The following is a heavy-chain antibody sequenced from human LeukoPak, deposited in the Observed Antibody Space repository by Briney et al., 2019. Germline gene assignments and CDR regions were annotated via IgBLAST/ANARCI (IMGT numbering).Heavy chain of an antibody. CDR1: GGSISSSSYY. CDR2: IYYSGST. V-gene: IGHV4-39*01. Sequence: SETLSLTCTVSGGSISSSSYYWGWIRQPPGKGLEWIGSIYYSGSTYYNPSLKSRVTISVDTSKNQFSLKLSSVTSADTAVYYCVWDSGYDEDYWGQRTLVTVSS. D-gene: IGHD5-12*01. CDR3: VWDSGYDEDY. J-gene: IGHJ4*02.